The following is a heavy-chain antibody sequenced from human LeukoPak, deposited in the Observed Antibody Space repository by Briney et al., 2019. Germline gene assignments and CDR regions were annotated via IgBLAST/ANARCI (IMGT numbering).Heavy chain of an antibody. V-gene: IGHV3-30*04. CDR2: ISYDGSNK. CDR3: AELGITIIGGV. CDR1: GFTFSGYA. D-gene: IGHD3-10*02. J-gene: IGHJ6*04. Sequence: PGGSLRLSCAASGFTFSGYAMHWVRQAPGKGLEWVAVISYDGSNKYYADSVKGRFTISRDNAKNSLYLQMNSLRAEDTAVYYCAELGITIIGGVWGKGTTVTISS.